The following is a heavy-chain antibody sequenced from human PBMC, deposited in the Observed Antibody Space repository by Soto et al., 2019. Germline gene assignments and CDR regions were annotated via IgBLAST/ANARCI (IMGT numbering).Heavy chain of an antibody. J-gene: IGHJ6*02. Sequence: TGGSLRLSCAPSGFTFSSNEMNWVRQAPGKGLEWVSYISVSGSMRFYADAVRGRFTISRDNTKKMLYLQMNSLRVEDTPLYYCEPVGLTGLVWAPGATVTVFS. CDR2: ISVSGSMR. D-gene: IGHD3-9*01. V-gene: IGHV3-48*03. CDR3: EPVGLTGLV. CDR1: GFTFSSNE.